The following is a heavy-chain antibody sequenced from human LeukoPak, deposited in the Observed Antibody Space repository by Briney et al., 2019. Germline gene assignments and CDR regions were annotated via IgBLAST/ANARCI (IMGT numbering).Heavy chain of an antibody. Sequence: GGSLRLSCAASGFAFSTYNMNWVRQAPGKGLEWVSYISSSTSTIYYADSVKGRFTISRDNAKNSLYLQMNGLRAEDTAVYYCASRRYYDSSGSPKGAFDIWGQGTMVTVSS. CDR2: ISSSTSTI. J-gene: IGHJ3*02. CDR3: ASRRYYDSSGSPKGAFDI. CDR1: GFAFSTYN. V-gene: IGHV3-48*01. D-gene: IGHD3-22*01.